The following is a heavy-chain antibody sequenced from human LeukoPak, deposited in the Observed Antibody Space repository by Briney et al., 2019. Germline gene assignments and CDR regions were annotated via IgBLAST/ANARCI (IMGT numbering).Heavy chain of an antibody. J-gene: IGHJ4*02. CDR3: ARVGDILTGYTYYFDY. D-gene: IGHD3-9*01. CDR2: ISSSSSTI. CDR1: GFTFSSYS. Sequence: GGSLRLSCAASGFTFSSYSMNWVRQAPGKGLEWVSYISSSSSTIYYADSVEGRFTISRDNAKNSLYLQMNSLRAEDTAVYYCARVGDILTGYTYYFDYWGQGTLVTVSS. V-gene: IGHV3-48*01.